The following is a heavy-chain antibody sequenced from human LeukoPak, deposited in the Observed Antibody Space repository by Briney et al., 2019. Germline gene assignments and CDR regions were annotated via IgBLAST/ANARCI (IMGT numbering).Heavy chain of an antibody. CDR1: GFTFSNYW. V-gene: IGHV3-7*03. J-gene: IGHJ4*02. Sequence: GGSLRLSCAASGFTFSNYWMSWVRQAPGKGLEWVANIKQDGSEKYYVDSVKGRFTISRDNAKNSLYVQMNSLRAEDTAVYYCAKGLKYYYDSSPSPGMYWGQGTLVTVSS. CDR3: AKGLKYYYDSSPSPGMY. CDR2: IKQDGSEK. D-gene: IGHD3-22*01.